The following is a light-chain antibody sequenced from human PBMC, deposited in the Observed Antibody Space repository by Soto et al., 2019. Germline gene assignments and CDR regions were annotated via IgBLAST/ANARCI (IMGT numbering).Light chain of an antibody. Sequence: EIVLTQSPGTLSLSPGERTTLSCRASQSVGRNFLAWYQQKPGRAPRLLIHGASYRATGVPDRFSGSGSETDFTLTISRLEPEDFAVYYCHQYAASPLPFGGGTKVEIK. CDR2: GAS. CDR3: HQYAASPLP. V-gene: IGKV3-20*01. CDR1: QSVGRNF. J-gene: IGKJ4*01.